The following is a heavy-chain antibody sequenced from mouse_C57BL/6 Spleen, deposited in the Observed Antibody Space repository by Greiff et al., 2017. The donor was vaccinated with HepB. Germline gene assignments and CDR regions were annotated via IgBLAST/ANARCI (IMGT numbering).Heavy chain of an antibody. CDR3: ARDYGSLFDY. CDR1: GFNIKDYY. V-gene: IGHV14-2*01. J-gene: IGHJ2*01. CDR2: IDPEDGET. D-gene: IGHD1-1*01. Sequence: VQLQQSGAELVKPGASVKLSCTASGFNIKDYYMHWVKQRTEQGLEWIGRIDPEDGETKYAPKFQCKATITADTSSNTAYLQLSSLTSEDTAVYYCARDYGSLFDYWGQGTTLTVSS.